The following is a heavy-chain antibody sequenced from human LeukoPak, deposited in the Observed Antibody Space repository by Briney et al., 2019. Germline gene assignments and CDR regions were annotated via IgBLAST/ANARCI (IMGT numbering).Heavy chain of an antibody. CDR3: ARVVLGYCSGGSCYSRWFDP. CDR1: GFTFSSYW. D-gene: IGHD2-15*01. J-gene: IGHJ5*02. V-gene: IGHV3-7*01. Sequence: GGSLRLSCAASGFTFSSYWMSWVRQAPGKGLEWVANIKQDGSEKYFVDSVKGRLTISRDNAKNSLYLQMNSLRAEDTAVYYCARVVLGYCSGGSCYSRWFDPWGQGTLVTVSS. CDR2: IKQDGSEK.